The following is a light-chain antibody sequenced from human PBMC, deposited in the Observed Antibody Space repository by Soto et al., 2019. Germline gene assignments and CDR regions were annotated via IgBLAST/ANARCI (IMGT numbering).Light chain of an antibody. CDR3: QSYYRSLSGSV. V-gene: IGLV1-40*01. CDR2: GND. CDR1: SSNIGAGYD. Sequence: QSVLTQPPSGSGAPGQGVTISCTGSSSNIGAGYDVHWYQQLPGAAPKLLIFGNDNRPSGVPDRFSGSRSGTSASLAITGLQAEDEADYYCQSYYRSLSGSVFGAGTKLTVL. J-gene: IGLJ2*01.